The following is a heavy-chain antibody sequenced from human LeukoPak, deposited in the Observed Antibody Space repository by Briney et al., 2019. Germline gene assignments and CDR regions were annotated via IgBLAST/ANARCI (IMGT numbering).Heavy chain of an antibody. CDR1: GGPISSYC. D-gene: IGHD6-19*01. Sequence: SETLSLTCTVSGGPISSYCWSWIRQPPGKGLEWIGYITYSGSTNYNPSLESRVTISLDTSKNQFSLKLTSVTAADTAVYYCARDRGSSGNNYYFDYWGQGTLVTASS. V-gene: IGHV4-59*01. J-gene: IGHJ4*02. CDR2: ITYSGST. CDR3: ARDRGSSGNNYYFDY.